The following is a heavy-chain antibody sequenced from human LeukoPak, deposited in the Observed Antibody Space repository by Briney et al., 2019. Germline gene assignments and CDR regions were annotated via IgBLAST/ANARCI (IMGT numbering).Heavy chain of an antibody. V-gene: IGHV4-59*12. CDR1: GGSISSYY. Sequence: PSETLSLTCTVSGGSISSYYWSWIRQPPGKRLEWIGYIYYSGSTNYNPSLKSRVTISVDTSKNQFSLKLSSVTAADTAVYYCARDLVGATPALDYWGQGTLVTVSS. CDR3: ARDLVGATPALDY. CDR2: IYYSGST. D-gene: IGHD1-26*01. J-gene: IGHJ4*02.